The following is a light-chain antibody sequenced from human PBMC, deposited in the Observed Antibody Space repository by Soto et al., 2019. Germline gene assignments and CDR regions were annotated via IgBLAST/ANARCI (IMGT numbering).Light chain of an antibody. V-gene: IGLV2-14*01. Sequence: QSVLTQPASVSGSPGQSITISCTGNSTDIGVYNHVSWYQQHPGKAPKVMIYEVTNRPSGVSNRFSGSKSGDTASLTISGLQSEDEADYYCSSYTTSATLVFGGGTKLTVL. J-gene: IGLJ3*02. CDR3: SSYTTSATLV. CDR2: EVT. CDR1: STDIGVYNH.